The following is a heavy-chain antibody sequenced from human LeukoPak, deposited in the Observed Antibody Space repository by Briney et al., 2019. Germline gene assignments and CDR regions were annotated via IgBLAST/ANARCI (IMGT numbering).Heavy chain of an antibody. CDR1: GGSISSYY. V-gene: IGHV4-59*08. Sequence: SETLSLTCTVSGGSISSYYWSWIRQPPGKGLEWIGYIYYSGSTNYNPSLKSRVTITVDTSKNQFSLKLSSVTAADTAVYYCARRSRGYSYGNGLYYYGMDVWGQGTTVTVSS. CDR2: IYYSGST. J-gene: IGHJ6*02. D-gene: IGHD5-18*01. CDR3: ARRSRGYSYGNGLYYYGMDV.